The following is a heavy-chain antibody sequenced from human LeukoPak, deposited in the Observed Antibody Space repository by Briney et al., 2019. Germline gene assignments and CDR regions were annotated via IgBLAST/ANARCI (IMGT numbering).Heavy chain of an antibody. J-gene: IGHJ4*02. CDR3: ARELAVAGFDY. D-gene: IGHD6-19*01. CDR2: INHSGST. V-gene: IGHV4-34*01. Sequence: PSETLSLTCAVYGGSFSGYYWSWIRQPPGKGLEWIGEINHSGSTNYNPSLKSRVTISVDTSKNQFSLKLSSVTAADTAVYYCARELAVAGFDYWGQGTLVTVSS. CDR1: GGSFSGYY.